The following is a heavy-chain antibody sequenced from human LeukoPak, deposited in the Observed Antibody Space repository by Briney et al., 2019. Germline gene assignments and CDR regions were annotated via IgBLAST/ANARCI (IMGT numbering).Heavy chain of an antibody. D-gene: IGHD3-16*02. J-gene: IGHJ4*02. V-gene: IGHV3-23*01. CDR2: ISGNGGGT. CDR1: GFAFSSYA. CDR3: AKLYYDYIWGSYRYYFFDY. Sequence: GGSLRLSCAASGFAFSSYAMSWVRQAPGKGLEWVSGISGNGGGTYYADSVKGRFTISRDNSKNTLYLQMKSLRAEDTALYYCAKLYYDYIWGSYRYYFFDYWGQGTLVTVSS.